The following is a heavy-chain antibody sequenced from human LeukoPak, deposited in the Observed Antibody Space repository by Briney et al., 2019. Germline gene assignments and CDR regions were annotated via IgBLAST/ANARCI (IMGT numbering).Heavy chain of an antibody. CDR2: IYTYDTT. CDR3: DCDVTTPDGVYFDC. Sequence: AVSGFTDYSIYRSGLGQAPGKGLVWVSVIYTYDTTYYADSVNGILSIYTDTSMTSMSLPMDDLGAEDTDVYYCDCDVTTPDGVYFDCWGQGTLVTVSP. CDR1: GFTDYSIY. J-gene: IGHJ4*02. V-gene: IGHV3-66*01. D-gene: IGHD1-1*01.